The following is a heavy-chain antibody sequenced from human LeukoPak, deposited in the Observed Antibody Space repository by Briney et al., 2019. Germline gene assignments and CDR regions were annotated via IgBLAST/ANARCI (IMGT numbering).Heavy chain of an antibody. Sequence: ASVKVSCKASGYTFTSYGISWVRQAPGQGLEWMGWISAYNGNTNYAQKLQGRVTMTTDTSTSTAYMELRSLRSDDTAVYYCARDHAVTYYDILTGYYSFDYWGQGTLVTVSS. CDR1: GYTFTSYG. V-gene: IGHV1-18*01. J-gene: IGHJ4*02. D-gene: IGHD3-9*01. CDR3: ARDHAVTYYDILTGYYSFDY. CDR2: ISAYNGNT.